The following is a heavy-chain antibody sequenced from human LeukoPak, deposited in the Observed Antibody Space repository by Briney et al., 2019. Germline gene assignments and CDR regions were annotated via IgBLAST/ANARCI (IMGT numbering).Heavy chain of an antibody. V-gene: IGHV4-39*07. Sequence: SEALSLTCTVSGGSISSSSYYWGWIRQPPGKGLEWIGSIYYSGSTYYNPSLKSRVTMSVDTSKNQFSLKLSSVTAADTAVYYCARDFRVLRYFDWLHNWFDPWGQGTLVTVSS. CDR3: ARDFRVLRYFDWLHNWFDP. CDR2: IYYSGST. J-gene: IGHJ5*02. CDR1: GGSISSSSYY. D-gene: IGHD3-9*01.